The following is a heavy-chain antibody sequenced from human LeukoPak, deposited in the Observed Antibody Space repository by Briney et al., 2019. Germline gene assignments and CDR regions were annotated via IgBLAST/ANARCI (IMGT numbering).Heavy chain of an antibody. Sequence: GGSLRLPCAASGFTFSSYTMNWVRQAPGKGLEWVSSITSSSSYIYYADSVMGRFTISRDNANNSLYPQMNSLRAEDTAVYYCARGPGIAAAGTGFYYFDYWGQGTLVTVSS. CDR1: GFTFSSYT. J-gene: IGHJ4*02. V-gene: IGHV3-21*01. CDR3: ARGPGIAAAGTGFYYFDY. CDR2: ITSSSSYI. D-gene: IGHD6-13*01.